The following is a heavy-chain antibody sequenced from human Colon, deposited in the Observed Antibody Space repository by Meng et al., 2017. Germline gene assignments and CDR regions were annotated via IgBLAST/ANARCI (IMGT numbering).Heavy chain of an antibody. D-gene: IGHD1-26*01. CDR3: ARNGKWGFDY. CDR2: FSHSGTT. V-gene: IGHV4-4*02. Sequence: QGHLVESGTGMVKPAGPLSLTGAVSSGSISSSDWWSWVRLSPGKGLEWIGEFSHSGTTNYSPSLKSRSTISVDKSKSQFSLKLSSVTAADTAVYYCARNGKWGFDYWGQGTLVTVSS. CDR1: SGSISSSDW. J-gene: IGHJ4*02.